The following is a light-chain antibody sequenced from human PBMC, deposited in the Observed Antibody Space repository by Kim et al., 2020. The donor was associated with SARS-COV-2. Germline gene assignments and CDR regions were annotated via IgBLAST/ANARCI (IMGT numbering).Light chain of an antibody. CDR3: QQYNDWPLT. J-gene: IGKJ4*01. CDR2: GAS. V-gene: IGKV3-15*01. CDR1: QTINNN. Sequence: EIVMTQSPATPSVSPGERATLSCRGSQTINNNLAWYQQKPGQAPRLLIYGASTRATGIPARFSGSGSGTEFTLTITSLQSEDFAVYSCQQYNDWPLTFGGGTKVDIK.